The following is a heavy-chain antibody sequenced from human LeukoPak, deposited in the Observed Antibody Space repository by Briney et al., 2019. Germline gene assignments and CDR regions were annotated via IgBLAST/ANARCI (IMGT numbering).Heavy chain of an antibody. CDR1: GGSISSYC. J-gene: IGHJ3*02. CDR2: IYYSGST. Sequence: PSETLSLNCTVSGGSISSYCWSWIRQPPGKGLEWIGYIYYSGSTNYNPSLKSRVTISVDTSKNQFSLKLSSVTAADTAVYYCARHLESYYDSSGYPLDAFDIWGQGTMVTVSS. D-gene: IGHD3-22*01. CDR3: ARHLESYYDSSGYPLDAFDI. V-gene: IGHV4-59*08.